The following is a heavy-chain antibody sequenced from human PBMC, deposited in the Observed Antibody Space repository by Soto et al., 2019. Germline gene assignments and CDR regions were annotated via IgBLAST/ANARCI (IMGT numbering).Heavy chain of an antibody. CDR3: CSGRPRGYVLF. V-gene: IGHV4-59*01. D-gene: IGHD1-26*01. CDR2: VYFSGNT. CDR1: GGSLSSYY. J-gene: IGHJ4*02. Sequence: ETLSLTCTVSGGSLSSYYWTWIRQSPGKGLEWIGYVYFSGNTNYNPSLKSRVTISTDTSKNQFSLRLASVTAADTAFYYCCSGRPRGYVLFWGQG.